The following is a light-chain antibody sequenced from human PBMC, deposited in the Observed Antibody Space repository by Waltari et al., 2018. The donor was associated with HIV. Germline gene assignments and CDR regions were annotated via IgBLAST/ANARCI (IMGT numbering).Light chain of an antibody. CDR3: GTWDSSLSAYV. Sequence: QSVLTQPPSVSAAPGQKVTISCSGSSSNIGDNYVSWYQQLPGPAPKLLSYDNNKLPSGMPDRFSGAKSGPSATLCITGLQTGDEADYYCGTWDSSLSAYVFGTGTKVTVL. V-gene: IGLV1-51*01. J-gene: IGLJ1*01. CDR2: DNN. CDR1: SSNIGDNY.